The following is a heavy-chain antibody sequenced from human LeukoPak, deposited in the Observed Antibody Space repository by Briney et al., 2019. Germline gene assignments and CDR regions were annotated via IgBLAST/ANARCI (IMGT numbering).Heavy chain of an antibody. Sequence: PGGSLRLSCAASGFTFSSYGMSWVRQAPGKGLEWVSAISGSGGSTYYADSVKGRFTISRDNSKNTLYLQMNSLRAEDTAVYYCAKAAAGYSSGWYYGYWGQGTLVTVSS. D-gene: IGHD6-19*01. CDR3: AKAAAGYSSGWYYGY. CDR1: GFTFSSYG. V-gene: IGHV3-23*01. J-gene: IGHJ4*02. CDR2: ISGSGGST.